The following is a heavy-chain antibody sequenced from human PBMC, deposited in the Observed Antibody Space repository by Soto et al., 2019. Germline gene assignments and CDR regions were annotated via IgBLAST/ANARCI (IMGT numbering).Heavy chain of an antibody. Sequence: ESGGGLVKPGGSLRLSCVASGFTFSDYYMTWIRQVPGKGLEWVAYISSSGSTIYYADSVKGRLTISRDNAKNSLYLQMNRLRAAETAVYYCARERHVVLVTDIDYWGQGTLVTVSS. CDR3: ARERHVVLVTDIDY. V-gene: IGHV3-11*01. J-gene: IGHJ4*02. CDR1: GFTFSDYY. D-gene: IGHD2-21*02. CDR2: ISSSGSTI.